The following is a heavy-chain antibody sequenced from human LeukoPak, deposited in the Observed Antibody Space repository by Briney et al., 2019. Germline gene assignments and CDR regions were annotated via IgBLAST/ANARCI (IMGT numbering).Heavy chain of an antibody. CDR3: ASPRIYGMDV. CDR1: GYTFTSYY. CDR2: MNPNSGNT. V-gene: IGHV1-8*02. Sequence: ASVKVSCKASGYTFTSYYMHRVRQDPGQGLEWMGWMNPNSGNTGYAQKFQGRVTMTRNTSISTAYMELSSLRSEDTAVYYCASPRIYGMDVWGQGTTVTVSS. J-gene: IGHJ6*02.